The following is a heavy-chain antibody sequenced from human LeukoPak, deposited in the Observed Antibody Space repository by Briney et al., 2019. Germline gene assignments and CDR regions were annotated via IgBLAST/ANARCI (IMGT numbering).Heavy chain of an antibody. CDR3: ARAEKAVTGTLDY. J-gene: IGHJ4*02. Sequence: PSETLSLTCTVSGDSISNYYWSWIRQSPGKKLEWIGYMYNRGGTIYNPSLKSRVTISTDKSKNQFSLRLTSVTAADTAVYYCARAEKAVTGTLDYWGQGTLITVSS. CDR1: GDSISNYY. V-gene: IGHV4-59*01. CDR2: MYNRGGT. D-gene: IGHD6-19*01.